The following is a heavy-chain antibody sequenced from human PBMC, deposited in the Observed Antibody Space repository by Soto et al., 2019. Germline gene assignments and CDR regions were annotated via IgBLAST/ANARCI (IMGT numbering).Heavy chain of an antibody. V-gene: IGHV1-69*13. CDR1: GGTFSSYA. CDR2: IIPIFGTA. D-gene: IGHD4-17*01. CDR3: AIFHHPTTVVTPGADFDY. Sequence: SVKVSCKASGGTFSSYAISWVRQAPGQGLEWMGGIIPIFGTANYAQKFQGRVTITADESTSTAYMELSSLRSEDTAVYYCAIFHHPTTVVTPGADFDYWGQGTLVTVSS. J-gene: IGHJ4*02.